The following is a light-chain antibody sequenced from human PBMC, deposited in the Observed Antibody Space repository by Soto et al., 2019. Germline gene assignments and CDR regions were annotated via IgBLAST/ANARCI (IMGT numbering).Light chain of an antibody. Sequence: DIPMTQSPSSLSASVGDRVTITCRASQNIGRWLAWYQQKSGKAPKLMIYDVSTLISGVPSRFSGSGSGTEFTPTITSLQPDDFTTYYCQQYNLHSPATFGPGTLVEIK. CDR3: QQYNLHSPAT. CDR2: DVS. CDR1: QNIGRW. J-gene: IGKJ1*01. V-gene: IGKV1-5*01.